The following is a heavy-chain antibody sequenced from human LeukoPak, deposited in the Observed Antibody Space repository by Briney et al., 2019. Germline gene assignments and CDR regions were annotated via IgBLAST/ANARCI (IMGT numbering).Heavy chain of an antibody. CDR2: IGPTNTI. CDR1: GFTFSSYS. J-gene: IGHJ4*02. CDR3: ARDKDYGFDY. Sequence: PGGSLRLSCAASGFTFSSYSMNWVRQAPGKGLEWVSYIGPTNTIDYADSVKGRFTISRDNAQNSLFLQMNSLRDEDTAVYYCARDKDYGFDYWGQGTLVTVSP. D-gene: IGHD4-17*01. V-gene: IGHV3-48*02.